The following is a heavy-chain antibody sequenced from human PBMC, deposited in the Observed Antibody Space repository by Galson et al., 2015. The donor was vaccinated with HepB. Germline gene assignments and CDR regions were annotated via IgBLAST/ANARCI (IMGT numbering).Heavy chain of an antibody. Sequence: SVKVSCKASGGTFSSYAISWVRQAPGQGLEWMGRIIPILGIANYAQKFQGRVTITADKSTSTAYMELSSLRSEDTAVYYCARLGTGRRDGYNHAPCYYYYGMDVWGQGTTVTVSS. J-gene: IGHJ6*02. V-gene: IGHV1-69*04. CDR1: GGTFSSYA. CDR2: IIPILGIA. D-gene: IGHD5-24*01. CDR3: ARLGTGRRDGYNHAPCYYYYGMDV.